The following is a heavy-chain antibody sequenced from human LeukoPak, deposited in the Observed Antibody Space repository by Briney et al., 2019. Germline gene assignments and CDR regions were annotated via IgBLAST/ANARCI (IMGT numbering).Heavy chain of an antibody. J-gene: IGHJ4*02. CDR1: GGSISSSSYY. D-gene: IGHD3-3*01. CDR3: ARTSDYSTSFDY. Sequence: SETLSLTCTVSGGSISSSSYYWGWIRQPPGKGLEWIGSIYYSGSTYYNPSLKSRVTISVDTSKSQFSLKLSSVTAADTAVYYCARTSDYSTSFDYWGQGTLVTVSS. V-gene: IGHV4-39*07. CDR2: IYYSGST.